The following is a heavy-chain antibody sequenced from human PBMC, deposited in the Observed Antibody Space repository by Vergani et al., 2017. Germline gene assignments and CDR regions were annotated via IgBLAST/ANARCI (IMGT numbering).Heavy chain of an antibody. CDR2: ISNDGSKK. CDR3: AKAGSVTSGSLQYNFYMDV. Sequence: QVQLAESGGGRVQPGRSLRLSCAASGFSFSSHAIHWVRQAPGKGLEWVAVISNDGSKKYYADSVKGRFTISSDNSKNTLDLQMNSLRTQDTAVYYCAKAGSVTSGSLQYNFYMDVWGKGTTVTV. D-gene: IGHD3-10*01. J-gene: IGHJ6*03. V-gene: IGHV3-30*18. CDR1: GFSFSSHA.